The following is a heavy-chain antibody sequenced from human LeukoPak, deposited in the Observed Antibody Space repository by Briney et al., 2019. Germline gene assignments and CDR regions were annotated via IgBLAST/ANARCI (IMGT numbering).Heavy chain of an antibody. CDR2: ISWNSGSI. J-gene: IGHJ3*01. CDR3: AKDINYYGSGSH. V-gene: IGHV3-9*01. CDR1: GFTFDDYA. D-gene: IGHD3-10*01. Sequence: PGGSLRLSCAASGFTFDDYAMHWVRQAPGKGLEWVSGISWNSGSIGYADSVKGRFTISRDNAKNSLYLQMNSLRAEDTALYYCAKDINYYGSGSHWGQGTMVTVSS.